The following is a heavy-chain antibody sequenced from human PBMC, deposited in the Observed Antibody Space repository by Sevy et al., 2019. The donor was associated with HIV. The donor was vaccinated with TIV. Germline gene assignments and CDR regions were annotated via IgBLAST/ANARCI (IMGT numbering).Heavy chain of an antibody. V-gene: IGHV4-61*01. D-gene: IGHD5-12*01. CDR1: GGSVSSGSYY. Sequence: SETLSLTCTVSGGSVSSGSYYWSWIRQPPGKGLEWIGYIYYSGSTNYNPSLKSRVTISVDTSKNQFSLKLSSVTAADTAVYYCVRDLRGYDVQLYYYYGMDVWGQGTTVTVSS. CDR3: VRDLRGYDVQLYYYYGMDV. J-gene: IGHJ6*02. CDR2: IYYSGST.